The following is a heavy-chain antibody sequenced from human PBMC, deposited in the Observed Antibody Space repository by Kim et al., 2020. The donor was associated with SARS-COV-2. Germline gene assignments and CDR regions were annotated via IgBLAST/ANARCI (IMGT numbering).Heavy chain of an antibody. J-gene: IGHJ6*02. V-gene: IGHV1-3*01. CDR2: INAGNGNT. D-gene: IGHD6-13*01. CDR3: ARELVGIAAAGFYYGMDV. Sequence: ASVKVSCKASGYTFTSYAMHWVRQAPGQRLEWMGWINAGNGNTKYSQKFQGRVTITRDTSASTAYMELSSLRSEDTAVYYCARELVGIAAAGFYYGMDVWGQGTTVTVSS. CDR1: GYTFTSYA.